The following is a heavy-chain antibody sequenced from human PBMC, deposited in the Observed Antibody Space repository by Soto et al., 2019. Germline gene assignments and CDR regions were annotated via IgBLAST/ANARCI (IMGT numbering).Heavy chain of an antibody. V-gene: IGHV4-30-4*01. J-gene: IGHJ3*02. CDR3: ARKGWPDVFDI. CDR2: IYYSGST. CDR1: GGSITSGDYY. Sequence: QVQLQETGPGLVKPSQTLSLTCTVSGGSITSGDYYWRWIRQPPGKGLEWIGYIYYSGSTYYKSSLKRRVIISIDSSKNQFARKLRSVTAADTAVYYCARKGWPDVFDIWGQGAMVTVSS.